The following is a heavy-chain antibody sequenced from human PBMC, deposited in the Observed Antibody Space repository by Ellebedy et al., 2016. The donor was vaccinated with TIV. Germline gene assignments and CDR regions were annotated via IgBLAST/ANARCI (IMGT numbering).Heavy chain of an antibody. J-gene: IGHJ3*02. CDR2: INSDGSTT. CDR3: ERESSQPLKI. D-gene: IGHD2-2*01. Sequence: GESLKISCAASGFTFSNYWMNWVRQVPGKGLVWVSVINSDGSTTSNADSVKGRFTVSRDNAKNTLYLQMNSLRAEETAVYFGERESSQPLKIWGQGTMVTASS. CDR1: GFTFSNYW. V-gene: IGHV3-74*01.